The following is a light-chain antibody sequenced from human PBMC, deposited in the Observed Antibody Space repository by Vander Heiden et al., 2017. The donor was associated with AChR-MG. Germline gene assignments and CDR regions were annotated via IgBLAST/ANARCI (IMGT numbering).Light chain of an antibody. CDR3: AAWDDSLNGPHVV. V-gene: IGLV1-44*01. Sequence: QSVLPPPPSSSGTPGHRVTTSCSGSSSNIGSNTVNWYQQLPGTAPKLLIFINNERPSGVPDRCSGSKSGTSASLAISGLQSEEEADDYCAAWDDSLNGPHVVFGGGTKLTVL. CDR2: INN. J-gene: IGLJ2*01. CDR1: SSNIGSNT.